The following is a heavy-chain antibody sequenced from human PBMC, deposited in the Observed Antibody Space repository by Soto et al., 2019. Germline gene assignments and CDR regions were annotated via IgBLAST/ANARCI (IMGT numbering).Heavy chain of an antibody. CDR2: ISDSGFDT. CDR3: AKDLPNMDV. Sequence: GXSLRLSGVASAFTFSSYGMHWVGQAPGKGLEWVSTISDSGFDTDYADSVKGRFTISRDNSKNTVYLQMNSLRAEDTAIYYCAKDLPNMDVWGKGTTVTVSS. CDR1: AFTFSSYG. J-gene: IGHJ6*03. V-gene: IGHV3-23*01.